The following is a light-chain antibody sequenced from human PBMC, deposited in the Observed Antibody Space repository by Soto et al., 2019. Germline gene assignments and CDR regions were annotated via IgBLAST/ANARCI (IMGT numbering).Light chain of an antibody. Sequence: DIVMTQSPDSLAVSLGERATINCKSSQSVLYSSKNKNYLAWYQQKPGQPPKLLIYWASTRESGVPDRFSGSGSGTDFTLTISSLKAEDVAVYYCQQYYSTPPTFGQGTKVEIK. CDR1: QSVLYSSKNKNY. V-gene: IGKV4-1*01. CDR2: WAS. CDR3: QQYYSTPPT. J-gene: IGKJ1*01.